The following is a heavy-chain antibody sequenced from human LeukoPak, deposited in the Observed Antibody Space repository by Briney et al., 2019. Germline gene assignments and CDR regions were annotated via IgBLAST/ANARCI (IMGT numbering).Heavy chain of an antibody. V-gene: IGHV4-31*03. CDR3: ARGQYGSGSYYNILSRFDP. D-gene: IGHD3-10*01. CDR2: IYYSGST. J-gene: IGHJ5*02. Sequence: PSGTLSLTCTVSGGSISSGGYYWSWIRQHPGKGLEWIGYIYYSGSTYYNPSLKSRVTISVDTSKNQFTLKLSSVTAADTAVYYCARGQYGSGSYYNILSRFDPWGQGTLVTVSS. CDR1: GGSISSGGYY.